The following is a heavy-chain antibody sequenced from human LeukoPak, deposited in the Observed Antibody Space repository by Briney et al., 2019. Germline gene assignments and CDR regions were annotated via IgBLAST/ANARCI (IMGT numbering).Heavy chain of an antibody. CDR1: GFTFSSYS. D-gene: IGHD6-13*01. Sequence: PGGSLRLSCAASGFTFSSYSMNWVRQAPGKGLEWVSSISSSSSYIYYADSVKGRFTISRDNAKNSLYLQMNSLRAEDTAVYYCARGVGAAAGPDYWGQGTLVTVSS. CDR2: ISSSSSYI. J-gene: IGHJ4*02. CDR3: ARGVGAAAGPDY. V-gene: IGHV3-21*01.